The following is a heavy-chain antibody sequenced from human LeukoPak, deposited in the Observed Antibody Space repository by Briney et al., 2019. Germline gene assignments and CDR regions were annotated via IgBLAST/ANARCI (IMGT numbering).Heavy chain of an antibody. CDR2: IWYDGSDT. CDR1: GFTFSNHW. D-gene: IGHD3-10*01. Sequence: GGSLRLSCAASGFTFSNHWMHWVREAPGKGVEWGAVIWYDGSDTKYGDSVKGRFTISRHNSKYPVSLQMNSLRDEDTAVYYCARDRGAREGGSVAGSFDYCVQGALVTVSS. V-gene: IGHV3-33*08. J-gene: IGHJ4*02. CDR3: ARDRGAREGGSVAGSFDY.